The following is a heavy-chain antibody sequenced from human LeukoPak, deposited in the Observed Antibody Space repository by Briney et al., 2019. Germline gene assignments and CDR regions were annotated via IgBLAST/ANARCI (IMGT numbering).Heavy chain of an antibody. Sequence: ASVKVSCKASGYTFTAYYMHWVRQAPGQGLEWMGWINPNSGGTKYAQKFQGRVTMTRDTSISTAHMEVSRLRSDDTAVYYCARAGGRNFYGSGTSPLDFDYWGQGTLVTVSS. J-gene: IGHJ4*02. CDR1: GYTFTAYY. CDR3: ARAGGRNFYGSGTSPLDFDY. V-gene: IGHV1-2*02. CDR2: INPNSGGT. D-gene: IGHD3-10*01.